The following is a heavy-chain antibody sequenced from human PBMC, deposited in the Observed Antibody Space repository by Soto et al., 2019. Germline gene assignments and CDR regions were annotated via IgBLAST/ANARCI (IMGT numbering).Heavy chain of an antibody. Sequence: VQLVESGGGVVQPGRSLRLSCAASGFTFSDYAMHWVRQAPGKGLEWVAVVSHDGRNTHYADSVKGRFTISRDSSXXMFSLAMTILSAEDMAVYYCAQAGRQWLATSAFNYWGQGALVTV. V-gene: IGHV3-30*03. D-gene: IGHD6-19*01. J-gene: IGHJ4*02. CDR1: GFTFSDYA. CDR3: AQAGRQWLATSAFNY. CDR2: VSHDGRNT.